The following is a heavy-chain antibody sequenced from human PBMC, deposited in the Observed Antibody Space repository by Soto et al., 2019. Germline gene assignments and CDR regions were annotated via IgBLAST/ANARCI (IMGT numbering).Heavy chain of an antibody. J-gene: IGHJ6*02. CDR3: ARGMGVGYNWNYDNYYYYGMDV. CDR1: GFTFSDYY. CDR2: ISSSGSTI. D-gene: IGHD1-7*01. V-gene: IGHV3-11*01. Sequence: QVQLVESGGGLVKPGGSLRLSCAASGFTFSDYYMSWIRQAPGKGLEWVSYISSSGSTIYYADSVKGRFTISRDNAKNSLYLQMNSLRAEDTAVYYCARGMGVGYNWNYDNYYYYGMDVWGQGTTVTVSS.